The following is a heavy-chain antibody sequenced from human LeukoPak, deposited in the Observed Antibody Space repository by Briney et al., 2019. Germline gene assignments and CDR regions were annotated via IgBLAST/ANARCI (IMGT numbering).Heavy chain of an antibody. V-gene: IGHV4-61*02. CDR1: GGSISSGTYY. CDR3: ARFQYNWNYGFDP. J-gene: IGHJ5*02. CDR2: IYTSGST. Sequence: SQTLSLTCTVSGGSISSGTYYWSWIRQPAGKGLEWIGRIYTSGSTNYNPSLKSRVTISVDTSKNQFSLKLSSVTAADTAVYYCARFQYNWNYGFDPWGQGTLVTVSS. D-gene: IGHD1-7*01.